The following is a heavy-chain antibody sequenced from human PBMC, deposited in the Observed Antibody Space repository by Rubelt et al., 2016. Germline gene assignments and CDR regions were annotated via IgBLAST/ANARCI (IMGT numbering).Heavy chain of an antibody. V-gene: IGHV3-23*01. CDR1: GFTFSNYA. J-gene: IGHJ4*02. Sequence: EVQLLESGGGLVQPGGSLRLSCAASGFTFSNYAMRWVRQAPGKGLEWVSTSSGSSGNTYYADSVKGRLTISRDNSKNTLYLQMNSLRAEDTAVYYCAKGISSSWYYFDYWGQGTLVTVSS. CDR2: SSGSSGNT. D-gene: IGHD6-13*01. CDR3: AKGISSSWYYFDY.